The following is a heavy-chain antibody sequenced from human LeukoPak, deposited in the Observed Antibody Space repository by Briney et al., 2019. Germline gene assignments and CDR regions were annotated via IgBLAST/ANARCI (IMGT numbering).Heavy chain of an antibody. CDR2: INPNSGGT. V-gene: IGHV1-2*02. J-gene: IGHJ4*02. CDR3: AKLPSGSYYQPDY. Sequence: ASVKVSCKASGYTFTGYYMHWVRQAPGQGLEWMGWINPNSGGTNYAQKFQGRVTMTRDTSISTAYMELSRLRSDDTAVYYCAKLPSGSYYQPDYWGQGTLVTVSS. D-gene: IGHD1-26*01. CDR1: GYTFTGYY.